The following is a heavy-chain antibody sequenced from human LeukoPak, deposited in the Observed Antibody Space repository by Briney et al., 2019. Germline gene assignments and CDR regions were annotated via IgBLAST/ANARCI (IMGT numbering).Heavy chain of an antibody. J-gene: IGHJ4*02. CDR3: ARGLGY. V-gene: IGHV4-34*01. CDR1: GGSFSGYY. D-gene: IGHD7-27*01. Sequence: SETLSLTCAVYGGSFSGYYWSSLRQPPGKGLEWIGEINHSGSTNYNPSLKSRVTISVDTSKNQFSLKLSSVTAADTAVYYCARGLGYWGQGTLVTVSS. CDR2: INHSGST.